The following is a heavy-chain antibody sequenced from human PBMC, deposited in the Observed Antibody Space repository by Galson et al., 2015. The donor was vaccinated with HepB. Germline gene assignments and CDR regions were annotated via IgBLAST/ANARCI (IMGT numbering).Heavy chain of an antibody. J-gene: IGHJ4*02. CDR1: GDSIGNYT. D-gene: IGHD4-23*01. CDR3: AEGLRWSDY. CDR2: FSKTGSA. Sequence: SETLSLTCTVSGDSIGNYTWVWIRRPPGKGLEWIGYFSKTGSADYNPSLKSRVTISGDTSNNQFSLKLTSVTAADTAVYYCAEGLRWSDYWGQGTLVTVSS. V-gene: IGHV4-59*01.